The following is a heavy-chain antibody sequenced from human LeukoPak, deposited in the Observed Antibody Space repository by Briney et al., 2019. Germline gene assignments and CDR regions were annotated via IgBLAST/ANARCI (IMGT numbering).Heavy chain of an antibody. CDR1: GFTFSSYS. CDR3: ARSPEGYCSGGSCYSIGDY. V-gene: IGHV3-21*01. Sequence: GGSLRLSCAADGFTFSSYSMNSVRQAPGNGLEWVSSISISSSYIYYADSVKGRFTISRDNAKNSLYLQMNSLRAEDTAVYYCARSPEGYCSGGSCYSIGDYWGQGTLVTVSS. D-gene: IGHD2-15*01. CDR2: ISISSSYI. J-gene: IGHJ4*02.